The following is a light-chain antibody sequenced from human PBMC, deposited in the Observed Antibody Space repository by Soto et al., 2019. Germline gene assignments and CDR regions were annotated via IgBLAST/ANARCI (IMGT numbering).Light chain of an antibody. V-gene: IGKV1-33*01. CDR2: DAS. CDR1: QDISNY. Sequence: DIQMTQSPSSLSASVGDRVTITCQASQDISNYLNWYQQKPGKAPKLLIYDASNFETGVPSRFSGSGSGTDFTFTISSLQPEDIATYYCQQYDNLPPVLTFGGGTKVEIK. J-gene: IGKJ4*01. CDR3: QQYDNLPPVLT.